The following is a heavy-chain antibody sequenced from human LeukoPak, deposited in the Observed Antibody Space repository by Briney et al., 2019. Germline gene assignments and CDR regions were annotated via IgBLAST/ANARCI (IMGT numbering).Heavy chain of an antibody. CDR1: GDSISRYY. V-gene: IGHV4-59*12. D-gene: IGHD6-19*01. Sequence: SETLSLTCTVSGDSISRYYWNWIRQPPGKGLEWIGYIHDSGSINYNPSLESRVTMSVDTSKNQFSLKLSSVTAADTAVYYCARDQGGWPFDYWGQGTLVTVSS. CDR3: ARDQGGWPFDY. CDR2: IHDSGSI. J-gene: IGHJ4*02.